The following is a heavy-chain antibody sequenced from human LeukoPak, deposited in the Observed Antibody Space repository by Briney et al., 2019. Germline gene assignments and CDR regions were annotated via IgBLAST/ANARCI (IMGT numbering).Heavy chain of an antibody. J-gene: IGHJ4*02. D-gene: IGHD5-18*01. V-gene: IGHV4-34*01. Sequence: SETLSLTCAVYGGSFSGYYWSWIRQPPGKGLEWIGEINHSGSTNYNPSLKSRVTISVHTSKTQFSLKLSSVTAADTAVYYCARARRGYSYGLGNWGQGTLVTVSS. CDR1: GGSFSGYY. CDR2: INHSGST. CDR3: ARARRGYSYGLGN.